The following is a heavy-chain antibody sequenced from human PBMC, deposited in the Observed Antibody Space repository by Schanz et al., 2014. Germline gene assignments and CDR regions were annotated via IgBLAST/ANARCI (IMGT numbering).Heavy chain of an antibody. D-gene: IGHD3-10*01. J-gene: IGHJ4*02. CDR2: IWYDENNK. CDR1: GFTFSSYG. CDR3: ARANYRRKINFDY. V-gene: IGHV3-33*01. Sequence: ESGGGVVPFGRSLRLSCVASGFTFSSYGMHWVRQAPGKGLEWVAVIWYDENNKYYADSVKGRFTMSRDNSKNTLYLQMNSLRAEDTAVYYCARANYRRKINFDYWGRGTLVTVSS.